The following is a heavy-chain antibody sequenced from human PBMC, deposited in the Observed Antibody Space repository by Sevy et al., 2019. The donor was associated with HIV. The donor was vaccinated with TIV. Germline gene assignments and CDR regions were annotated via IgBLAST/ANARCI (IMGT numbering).Heavy chain of an antibody. CDR3: ARAVYISGLTPFDY. D-gene: IGHD6-19*01. Sequence: GESLKISCAASGFTFSSHSMNWVRQAPGKGLEWVSSITSSSYYIYYADSVKGRFTISRDNAKNSLYLQMNSLRAEDTAVYYCARAVYISGLTPFDYWGQGTLVTVSS. CDR2: ITSSSYYI. CDR1: GFTFSSHS. V-gene: IGHV3-21*01. J-gene: IGHJ4*02.